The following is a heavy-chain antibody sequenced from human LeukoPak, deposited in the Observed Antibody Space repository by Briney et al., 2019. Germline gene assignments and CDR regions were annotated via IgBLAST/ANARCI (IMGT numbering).Heavy chain of an antibody. CDR3: ARSYCGGDCYSQADY. CDR1: GYTFTGYY. J-gene: IGHJ4*02. Sequence: ASVKVSCKASGYTFTGYYMHWVRQAPGQGLEWMGRINPNSGGTNYAQKFQGRVTMTRDTSISTAYMELSRLRSDDTAVYYCARSYCGGDCYSQADYWGQGTLVTVSS. V-gene: IGHV1-2*06. D-gene: IGHD2-21*02. CDR2: INPNSGGT.